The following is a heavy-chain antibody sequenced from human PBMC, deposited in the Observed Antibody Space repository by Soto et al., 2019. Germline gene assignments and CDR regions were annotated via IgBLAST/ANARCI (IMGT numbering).Heavy chain of an antibody. V-gene: IGHV3-15*01. CDR3: TTELVANAPGYWGH. CDR1: ELSFSSAW. Sequence: EVQLVESGGGLLKPGESLRLSCAVAELSFSSAWMAWVRQAPGKGLEWVGRILSKTDGERTDYAAPVKDRFTISRDDSKNTLYLQMNSLKIEDTAVYYCTTELVANAPGYWGHWGQGTLVTFSS. D-gene: IGHD2-15*01. CDR2: ILSKTDGERT. J-gene: IGHJ4*02.